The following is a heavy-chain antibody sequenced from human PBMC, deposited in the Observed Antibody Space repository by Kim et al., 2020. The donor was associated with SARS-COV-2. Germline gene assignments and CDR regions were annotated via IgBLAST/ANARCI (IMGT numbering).Heavy chain of an antibody. CDR3: ATCSTSPYYFDY. J-gene: IGHJ4*02. V-gene: IGHV5-51*01. D-gene: IGHD2-2*01. CDR1: GYSFTSYW. CDR2: IYPGDSDT. Sequence: GESLKISCKASGYSFTSYWIGWVRQMPGKGLECMGIIYPGDSDTRYSPSFQGQVTISADKSISTAYLQWNSLKASDTAIYYCATCSTSPYYFDYWGQGTLVTVSS.